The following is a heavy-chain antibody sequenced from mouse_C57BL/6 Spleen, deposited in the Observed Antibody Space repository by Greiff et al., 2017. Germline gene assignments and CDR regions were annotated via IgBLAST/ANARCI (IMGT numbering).Heavy chain of an antibody. CDR3: SKRGDGGLFAY. D-gene: IGHD1-1*02. CDR1: GYTFTSYT. Sequence: QVQLKQSGAELARPGASVKMSCKASGYTFTSYTMHWVKQRPGQGLEWIGYINPSSGYTKYNQKFKDKATLTADKSSSTAYMELRSLTSEDSAVYFCSKRGDGGLFAYWGQGTLVTVSA. J-gene: IGHJ3*01. CDR2: INPSSGYT. V-gene: IGHV1-4*01.